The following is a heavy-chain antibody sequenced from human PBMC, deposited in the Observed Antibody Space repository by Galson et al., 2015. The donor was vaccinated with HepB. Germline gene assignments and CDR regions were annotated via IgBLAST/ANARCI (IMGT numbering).Heavy chain of an antibody. J-gene: IGHJ6*02. CDR1: GYTFTSYG. CDR3: ARNNSVRYSSSTYYYGMDV. D-gene: IGHD6-6*01. Sequence: SVKVSCKASGYTFTSYGISWVRQAPGQGLEWMGWISAYNGNTNYAQKLQGRVTMTTDTSTSTAYMELRSLRSDDTAVYYCARNNSVRYSSSTYYYGMDVWGQGTTVTVSS. V-gene: IGHV1-18*04. CDR2: ISAYNGNT.